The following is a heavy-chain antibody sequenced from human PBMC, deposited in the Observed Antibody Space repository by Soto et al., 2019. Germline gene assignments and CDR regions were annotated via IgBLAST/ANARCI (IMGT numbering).Heavy chain of an antibody. CDR2: INPYSGGP. V-gene: IGHV1-2*02. CDR3: ARAAAAGTLYYYGMDV. Sequence: QVQLVQSGAEVKKPGASVKVSCKASGYTFTGYYMHWVRQAPGQGLESMGWINPYSGGPNYAQKCLGGVTMTRDTSISTAYRELSRLRTEGTAVYYCARAAAAGTLYYYGMDVLGQGTTVTVSS. D-gene: IGHD6-13*01. J-gene: IGHJ6*01. CDR1: GYTFTGYY.